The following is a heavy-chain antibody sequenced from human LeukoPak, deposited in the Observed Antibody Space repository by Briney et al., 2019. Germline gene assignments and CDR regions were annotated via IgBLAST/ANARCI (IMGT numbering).Heavy chain of an antibody. D-gene: IGHD6-13*01. CDR1: GGSIISSSYY. V-gene: IGHV4-39*01. CDR2: IYYSGST. J-gene: IGHJ5*02. CDR3: ARQGIAAAGTQSWFDP. Sequence: PSEALSLTCTVSGGSIISSSYYWGWIRQPPGKGLEWIGSIYYSGSTYYNPSLKSRVTISVDTSKNQFSLKLSSVTAADTAVYYCARQGIAAAGTQSWFDPWGQGTLVTVSS.